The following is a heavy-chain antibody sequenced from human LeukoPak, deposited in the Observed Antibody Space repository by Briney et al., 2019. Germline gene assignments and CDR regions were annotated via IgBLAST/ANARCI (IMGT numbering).Heavy chain of an antibody. D-gene: IGHD5-18*01. Sequence: ASVKVSRKASGYTFTSYDINWVRQATGQGLEWMGWMNPNSGNTGYAQKFQGRVTMTRNTSISTAYMELSSLRSEDTAVYYCARGGGYSYEDWFDPWGQGTLVTVSS. CDR1: GYTFTSYD. V-gene: IGHV1-8*01. CDR2: MNPNSGNT. J-gene: IGHJ5*02. CDR3: ARGGGYSYEDWFDP.